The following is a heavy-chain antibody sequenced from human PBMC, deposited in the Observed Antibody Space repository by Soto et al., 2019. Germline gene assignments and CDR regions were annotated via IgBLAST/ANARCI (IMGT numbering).Heavy chain of an antibody. CDR2: IIPIFGTA. Sequence: SVKVSCKASGGTFRNYAISWVRQAPGQGLEWLGGIIPIFGTASYAQKFQGRVTISAGESTSTAYMELSGLTSEDTAVYYCARSSLVGATAINLDYWGQGTLVTVSS. D-gene: IGHD1-26*01. CDR3: ARSSLVGATAINLDY. V-gene: IGHV1-69*13. CDR1: GGTFRNYA. J-gene: IGHJ4*02.